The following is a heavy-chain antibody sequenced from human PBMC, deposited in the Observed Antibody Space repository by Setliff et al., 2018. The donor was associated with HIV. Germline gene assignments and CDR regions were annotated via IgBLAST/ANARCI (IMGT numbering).Heavy chain of an antibody. CDR1: GYTFTGYY. CDR3: ASGCLIGGSGPCRNFEF. J-gene: IGHJ4*02. D-gene: IGHD3-9*01. CDR2: INPNSGGT. Sequence: ASVKVSCKASGYTFTGYYMHWVRQAPGQGLEWMGWINPNSGGTNYAQKFQGRLTMTKDTSTSTVYMELSSLKSDDTAVYYCASGCLIGGSGPCRNFEFWGQGTLVTVSS. V-gene: IGHV1-2*02.